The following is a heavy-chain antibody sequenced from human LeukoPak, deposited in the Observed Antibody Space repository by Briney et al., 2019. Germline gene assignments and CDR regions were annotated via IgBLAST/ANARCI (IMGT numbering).Heavy chain of an antibody. CDR3: AKGGNWNYVGDAFDI. J-gene: IGHJ3*02. D-gene: IGHD1-7*01. CDR2: IRYDGSNK. Sequence: PGGSLRLSCAASGFTFSSYGMHWVRQAPGKGLEWVAFIRYDGSNKYYADSVKGRFTISRDNSKNTVYLQMNSLRAEDTAVYYCAKGGNWNYVGDAFDIWGQGTMVTVSS. V-gene: IGHV3-30*02. CDR1: GFTFSSYG.